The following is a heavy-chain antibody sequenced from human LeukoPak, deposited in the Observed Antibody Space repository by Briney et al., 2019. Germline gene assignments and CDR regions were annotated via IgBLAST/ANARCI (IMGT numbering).Heavy chain of an antibody. D-gene: IGHD2/OR15-2a*01. CDR1: GYSISSGYY. CDR3: ARLHSIAISGAFDI. J-gene: IGHJ3*02. V-gene: IGHV4-38-2*01. Sequence: PSETLSLTCAVSGYSISSGYYWGWIRQPPGKGLEWIASIYHSGSTYYNPSLKSRVTISVDTSKNQFSLKLSSVTAADTAVYYCARLHSIAISGAFDIWGQGTMVTVSS. CDR2: IYHSGST.